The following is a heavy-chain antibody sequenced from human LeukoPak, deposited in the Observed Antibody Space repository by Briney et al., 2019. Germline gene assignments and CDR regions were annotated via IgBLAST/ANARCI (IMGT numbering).Heavy chain of an antibody. J-gene: IGHJ4*02. D-gene: IGHD2-2*01. CDR1: GFTFSNDA. CDR3: ARRVVVPAAPYYFDY. CDR2: ITGNSGST. Sequence: GGSLRLSCAASGFTFSNDAMTWVRQAPGKGLEWVSGITGNSGSTFYADSVKGRFTISRDNAKNTLYLQMNSLRAEDTAVYYCARRVVVPAAPYYFDYWGQGTLVTVSS. V-gene: IGHV3-23*01.